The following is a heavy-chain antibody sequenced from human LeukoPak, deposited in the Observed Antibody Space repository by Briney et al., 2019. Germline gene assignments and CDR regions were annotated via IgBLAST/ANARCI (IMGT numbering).Heavy chain of an antibody. CDR2: INPNSGGT. Sequence: ASVKVSCKASGYTFTGYYMHWVRQAPGQGLEWMGRINPNSGGTNYAQKFQGRVTMTRDTSISTAYMELSRLRSGDTAVYYCARDGPSWDSSSSSFDYWGQGTLVTVSS. V-gene: IGHV1-2*06. D-gene: IGHD6-6*01. J-gene: IGHJ4*02. CDR3: ARDGPSWDSSSSSFDY. CDR1: GYTFTGYY.